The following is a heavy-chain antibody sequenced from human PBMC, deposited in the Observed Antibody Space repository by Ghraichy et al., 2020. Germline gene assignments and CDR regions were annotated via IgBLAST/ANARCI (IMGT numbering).Heavy chain of an antibody. J-gene: IGHJ4*02. CDR3: ATSGLRWYYYFDY. V-gene: IGHV3-53*01. CDR1: GFTVSSKH. Sequence: GSLRLSCAASGFTVSSKHMSWVRQAPGKGLEWVSVIYTGGNSYYGDSVKGRFTISRDNSKNTLYLQMNSLRAEDTAVYYCATSGLRWYYYFDYWGQGSLVTVSS. CDR2: IYTGGNS. D-gene: IGHD4-23*01.